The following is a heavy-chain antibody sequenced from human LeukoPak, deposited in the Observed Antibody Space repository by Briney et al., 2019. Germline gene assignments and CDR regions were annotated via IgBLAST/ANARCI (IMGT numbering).Heavy chain of an antibody. CDR3: ARDWGAAGTWAQDY. Sequence: PGGSLRLSCAASGFTFSSYSMNWVRQAPGKGLEWVSSISSSSSYIYYADSVKGRFTISRDNAKNSLYLQMNSLRAEDTAVYYCARDWGAAGTWAQDYWGQGTLVTVSS. V-gene: IGHV3-21*01. CDR2: ISSSSSYI. D-gene: IGHD6-13*01. J-gene: IGHJ4*02. CDR1: GFTFSSYS.